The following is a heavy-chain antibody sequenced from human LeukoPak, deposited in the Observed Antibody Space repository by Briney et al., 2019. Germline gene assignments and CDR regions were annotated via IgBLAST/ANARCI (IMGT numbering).Heavy chain of an antibody. CDR3: ARVTPLLHFDY. J-gene: IGHJ4*02. V-gene: IGHV3-48*03. CDR2: ISSSGSTI. CDR1: GFTFSSYE. D-gene: IGHD4-23*01. Sequence: GGSLRLSCAASGFTFSSYEMNWVRQAPGKGLEWVSYISSSGSTIYYADSVKGRFTISRDNAKNSLYLQMNSLRAEDTAVYYCARVTPLLHFDYWGQGTLVTVSS.